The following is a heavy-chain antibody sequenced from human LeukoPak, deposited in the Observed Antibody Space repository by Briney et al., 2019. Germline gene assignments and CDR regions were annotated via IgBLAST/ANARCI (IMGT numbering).Heavy chain of an antibody. CDR1: GGSISSYY. J-gene: IGHJ6*03. CDR2: IYYSGST. Sequence: PSETLSLTCTVSGGSISSYYWSWIRQPPGQGLDWIGYIYYSGSTNYNPSLKSRVTISVDTSKNQFSLKLSSVTAADTAVYYCARVGSSSWYYMDVWGKGTTVTVSS. CDR3: ARVGSSSWYYMDV. D-gene: IGHD6-13*01. V-gene: IGHV4-59*01.